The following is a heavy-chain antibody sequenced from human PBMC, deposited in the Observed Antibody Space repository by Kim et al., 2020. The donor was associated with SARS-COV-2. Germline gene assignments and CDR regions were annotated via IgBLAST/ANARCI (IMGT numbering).Heavy chain of an antibody. J-gene: IGHJ3*02. V-gene: IGHV3-11*01. D-gene: IGHD2-15*01. Sequence: RFTISRDNAKNSLYLQMNSLRAEYTAVYYCARGGTIVVVAATRGLGAFDIWGQGTMVTVSS. CDR3: ARGGTIVVVAATRGLGAFDI.